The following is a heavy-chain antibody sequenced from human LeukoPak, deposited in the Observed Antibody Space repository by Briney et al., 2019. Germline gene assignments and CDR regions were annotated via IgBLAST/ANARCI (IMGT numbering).Heavy chain of an antibody. CDR1: GGSISFSTSY. J-gene: IGHJ5*02. CDR3: ARGEQVNWFDP. D-gene: IGHD1-26*01. V-gene: IGHV4-39*01. Sequence: PSETLSLTCTVSGGSISFSTSYWAWIRQPPGEGPEWIGSIYYRGSTYYNPSLTSRLTISVDTSKNQFSLKLRSLTAADTAVYYCARGEQVNWFDPWGQGALVIVSS. CDR2: IYYRGST.